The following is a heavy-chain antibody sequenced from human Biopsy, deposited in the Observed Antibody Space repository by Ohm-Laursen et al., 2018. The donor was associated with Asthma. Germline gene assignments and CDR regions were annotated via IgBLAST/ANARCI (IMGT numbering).Heavy chain of an antibody. D-gene: IGHD3-9*01. Sequence: ASVKVSCKVSGYTFINYAIHWVRQAPGQRLEWMGWINAGNGNTKYSQKFQGRVTITRDTSASTAYMELTSLRSEDTAAYYCARTYYDFLTGQVKDAFGIWGQGTMVTVSS. J-gene: IGHJ3*02. CDR3: ARTYYDFLTGQVKDAFGI. V-gene: IGHV1-3*01. CDR2: INAGNGNT. CDR1: GYTFINYA.